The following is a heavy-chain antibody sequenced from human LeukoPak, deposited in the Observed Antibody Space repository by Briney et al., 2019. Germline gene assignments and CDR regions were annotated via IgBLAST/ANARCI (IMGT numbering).Heavy chain of an antibody. CDR1: GGSISSNY. J-gene: IGHJ3*02. CDR3: ARRIAAADSFDI. Sequence: SETLSLTCTVSGGSISSNYWSWIRQPPGKGLEWIAYINYSGSTNYKSSLKSRVTISVDTSKNQFSLKLSSVTAADTAFYYCARRIAAADSFDIWGQGRMVTVSS. V-gene: IGHV4-59*01. D-gene: IGHD6-13*01. CDR2: INYSGST.